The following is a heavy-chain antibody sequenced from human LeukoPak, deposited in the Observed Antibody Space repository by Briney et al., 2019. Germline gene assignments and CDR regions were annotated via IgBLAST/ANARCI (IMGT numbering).Heavy chain of an antibody. Sequence: ASVKVSCKASGYTFTGYYMHRVRQAPGQGLEWMGWINPNSGGTNYAQKFQGRVTMTRDTSISTAYMELSRLRSDDTAVYYCARDPAYCGGDCYIWFDPWGQGTLVTVSS. CDR2: INPNSGGT. J-gene: IGHJ5*02. CDR1: GYTFTGYY. V-gene: IGHV1-2*02. D-gene: IGHD2-21*01. CDR3: ARDPAYCGGDCYIWFDP.